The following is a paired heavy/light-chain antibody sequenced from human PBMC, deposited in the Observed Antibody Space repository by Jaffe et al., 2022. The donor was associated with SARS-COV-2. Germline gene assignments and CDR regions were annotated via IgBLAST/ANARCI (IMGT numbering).Heavy chain of an antibody. CDR3: AKGLVSLYSSGWPEYFQH. Sequence: EVQLLESGGGLVQPGGSLKLSCAASGFAFSSYAMTWVRQAPGKGLEWVSAISSSGSSAYYADSVKGRFTISRDNSKNTLYLQMNSLRAEDTAVYYCAKGLVSLYSSGWPEYFQHWGQGTLVTVSS. V-gene: IGHV3-23*01. CDR1: GFAFSSYA. J-gene: IGHJ1*01. D-gene: IGHD6-19*01. CDR2: ISSSGSSA.
Light chain of an antibody. CDR1: QSVSSN. V-gene: IGKV3-15*01. CDR2: GAS. J-gene: IGKJ1*01. Sequence: EIVMTQSPATLSVSPGERATLSCRASQSVSSNLAWYQQKPGQAPRLLIYGASTRATGIPARFSGSGSGTEFTLTISSLQSEDFAVYYCQQYNNWPSTFGQGTKVEIK. CDR3: QQYNNWPST.